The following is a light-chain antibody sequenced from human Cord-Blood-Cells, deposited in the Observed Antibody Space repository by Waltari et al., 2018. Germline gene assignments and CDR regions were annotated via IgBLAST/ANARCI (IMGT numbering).Light chain of an antibody. J-gene: IGKJ5*01. CDR3: IQALQTPIT. CDR1: QSLLHSNGYNY. Sequence: DIVMTQSPLSLPVTPGEPASISCRSSQSLLHSNGYNYLDWYLQKPGQSPQLLIYLGSNRASGVPDRFSGSVSGTDFTLKISRVEAEDVGVYYCIQALQTPITFGQGTRLEIK. V-gene: IGKV2-28*01. CDR2: LGS.